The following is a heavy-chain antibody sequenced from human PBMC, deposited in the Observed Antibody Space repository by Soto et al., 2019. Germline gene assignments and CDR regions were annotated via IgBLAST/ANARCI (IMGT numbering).Heavy chain of an antibody. J-gene: IGHJ4*02. CDR2: INHSGST. CDR1: GGSFSGYY. CDR3: AIGRRIAAGLDY. V-gene: IGHV4-34*01. D-gene: IGHD6-13*01. Sequence: SETLSLTCAVYGGSFSGYYWSWIRQPPGKGLEWIGEINHSGSTNYNPSLKSRVTISVDTSKNQFSLKLSSVTAADTAVYYCAIGRRIAAGLDYWGQGTMVTVYS.